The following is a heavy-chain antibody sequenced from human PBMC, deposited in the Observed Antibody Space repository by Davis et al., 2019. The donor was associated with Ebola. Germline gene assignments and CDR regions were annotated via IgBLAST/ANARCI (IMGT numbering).Heavy chain of an antibody. Sequence: HSQTLSLTCVISGDSVSSGAWNWIRQSPSRGLEWLGRTYYNSKWYNDYAMSVKGRITINPDTSKNQFSLQLNSVTPEDTAVYYCARGFLRDGFDIWGQGTMITVSS. J-gene: IGHJ3*02. CDR2: TYYNSKWYN. D-gene: IGHD3-3*01. V-gene: IGHV6-1*01. CDR3: ARGFLRDGFDI. CDR1: GDSVSSGA.